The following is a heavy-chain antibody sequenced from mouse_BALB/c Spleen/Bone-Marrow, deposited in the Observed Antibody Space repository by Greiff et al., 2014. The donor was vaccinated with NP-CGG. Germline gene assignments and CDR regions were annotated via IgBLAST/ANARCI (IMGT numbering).Heavy chain of an antibody. CDR2: IHPNSGNT. CDR3: ARHHRYAYYFDY. Sequence: QVQLQQSGSVLVRPGTSVKLSCKASGYTFTSSWIHWARQRPGQGLEWIGEIHPNSGNTNYNEKFKGKATLTIDTSSSTAYVDLSSPTSEDSAVYYCARHHRYAYYFDYWGQGTTLTVSS. V-gene: IGHV1S130*01. CDR1: GYTFTSSW. D-gene: IGHD2-14*01. J-gene: IGHJ2*01.